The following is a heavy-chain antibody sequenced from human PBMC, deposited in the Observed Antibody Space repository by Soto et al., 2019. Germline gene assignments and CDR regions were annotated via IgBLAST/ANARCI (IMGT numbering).Heavy chain of an antibody. D-gene: IGHD3-3*01. CDR2: ISSSSSYI. CDR3: ARDSYDFWTAYSY. V-gene: IGHV3-21*01. J-gene: IGHJ4*02. CDR1: GFTFSSYS. Sequence: EVQLVESGGGLVKPGASLRLSCAASGFTFSSYSMSWVRQAPGRGLEWVSSISSSSSYIYYADSVKGRFTISRDNAKNSLYLQMNSLRAEDTAVYYCARDSYDFWTAYSYWGQGIQVTVSS.